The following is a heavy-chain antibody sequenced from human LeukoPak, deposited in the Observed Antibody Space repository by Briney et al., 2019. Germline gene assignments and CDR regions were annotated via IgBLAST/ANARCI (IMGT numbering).Heavy chain of an antibody. CDR1: GYTFTGYY. Sequence: ASVKVSCTASGYTFTGYYMHWVRQAPGQGLEWMGWINPNSGGTNYAQKFQGRVTMTRDTSISTAYMELSRLRSDDTAVYYCARDWITMVRGVLDWGQGTLVTVSS. CDR3: ARDWITMVRGVLD. J-gene: IGHJ4*02. V-gene: IGHV1-2*02. CDR2: INPNSGGT. D-gene: IGHD3-10*01.